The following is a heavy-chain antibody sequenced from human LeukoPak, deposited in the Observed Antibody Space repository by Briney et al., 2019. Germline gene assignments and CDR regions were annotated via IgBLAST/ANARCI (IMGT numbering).Heavy chain of an antibody. V-gene: IGHV4-4*02. J-gene: IGHJ4*02. CDR3: ARDLDSYYGSGSYYNYFAY. CDR2: IHHTGNT. Sequence: SGTLSLTCVVSGGSITSNYWWNWVRQPPGKGLEWIGEIHHTGNTNYSPSLRSRVTILVDKSKNQFSLKLNSVTAADTAVYYCARDLDSYYGSGSYYNYFAYWGQGTLVTVSS. D-gene: IGHD3-10*01. CDR1: GGSITSNYW.